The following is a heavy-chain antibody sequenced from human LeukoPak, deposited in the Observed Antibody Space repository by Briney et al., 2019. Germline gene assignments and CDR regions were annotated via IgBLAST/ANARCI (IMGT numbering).Heavy chain of an antibody. CDR2: IWYDGTKK. D-gene: IGHD2/OR15-2a*01. J-gene: IGHJ4*02. Sequence: GTSLRLSCAASGSTFSDYGFHWVRQAPGKGLEWVAVIWYDGTKKYYADSVKGRFTISRDDSKNTLDLQMNSLRAVDTAVYYCARDGCSTTSCFDYWGQGALVTVSS. V-gene: IGHV3-33*01. CDR1: GSTFSDYG. CDR3: ARDGCSTTSCFDY.